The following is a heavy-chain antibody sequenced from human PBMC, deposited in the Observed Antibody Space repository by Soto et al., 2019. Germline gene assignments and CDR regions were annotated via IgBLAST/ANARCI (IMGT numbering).Heavy chain of an antibody. Sequence: ASVKVSCKASGGTFSSYTISWVRQAPGQGLEWMGRIIPILGIANYAQKFQGRVTITADKSTSTAYMELSSLRSEDTAVYYCATVGRVVPRFDYWGQGTLVTVSS. D-gene: IGHD3-3*01. CDR2: IIPILGIA. CDR3: ATVGRVVPRFDY. CDR1: GGTFSSYT. J-gene: IGHJ4*02. V-gene: IGHV1-69*02.